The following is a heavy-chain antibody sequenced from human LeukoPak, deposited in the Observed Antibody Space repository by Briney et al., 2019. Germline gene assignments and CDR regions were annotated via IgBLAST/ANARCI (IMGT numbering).Heavy chain of an antibody. CDR1: GYTFTGHY. CDR3: ARNDYGDFSYYFYGMDV. Sequence: ASVKVSCKASGYTFTGHYMHWVRQAPGQGLEWMGWINPNTGGTVYAQKFQGRVTMTRDTSISTAYMVLSRLTSEDTAVYYCARNDYGDFSYYFYGMDVWGQGTTVTVSS. V-gene: IGHV1-2*02. J-gene: IGHJ6*02. CDR2: INPNTGGT. D-gene: IGHD4-17*01.